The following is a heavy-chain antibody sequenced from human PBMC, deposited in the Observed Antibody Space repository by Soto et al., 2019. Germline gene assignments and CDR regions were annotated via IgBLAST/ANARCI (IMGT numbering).Heavy chain of an antibody. CDR2: IYYSATT. J-gene: IGHJ5*02. Sequence: SETLSLTCTVSGGSISGNYWSWIRQPPGKGLEWIGHIYYSATTDYDPSLKSRVTISADTSKNQFSLKLSSVTAADTAVYYCARSSTSRFDPWGQATLVTVSS. CDR1: GGSISGNY. V-gene: IGHV4-59*01. CDR3: ARSSTSRFDP. D-gene: IGHD2-2*01.